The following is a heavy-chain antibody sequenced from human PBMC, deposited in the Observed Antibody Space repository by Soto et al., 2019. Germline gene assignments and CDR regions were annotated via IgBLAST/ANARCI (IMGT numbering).Heavy chain of an antibody. D-gene: IGHD5-12*01. CDR3: AREARGAFDI. V-gene: IGHV3-23*01. Sequence: SLRLSCAASGLTFSRYAMTWVRQAPGKGLEWVSAISGSGGNTYYADSVKGRFTISRDNSKNTLYLQMNILRAEDTAVYYCAREARGAFDIWGQGTMVTVSS. J-gene: IGHJ3*02. CDR1: GLTFSRYA. CDR2: ISGSGGNT.